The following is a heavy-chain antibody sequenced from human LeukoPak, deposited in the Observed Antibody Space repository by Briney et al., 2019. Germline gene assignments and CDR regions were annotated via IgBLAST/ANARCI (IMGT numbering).Heavy chain of an antibody. V-gene: IGHV4-39*01. CDR1: GGSISNYY. CDR3: ARVQAMVRGVILGFDY. Sequence: SETLSLTCTVSGGSISNYYWGWIRQPPGMGLGWIGSIYYSGNTYYNPSLKSRVTISVDTSKNQFSLKLSSVTAADTAVYYCARVQAMVRGVILGFDYWGQGTLVTVSS. J-gene: IGHJ4*02. D-gene: IGHD3-10*01. CDR2: IYYSGNT.